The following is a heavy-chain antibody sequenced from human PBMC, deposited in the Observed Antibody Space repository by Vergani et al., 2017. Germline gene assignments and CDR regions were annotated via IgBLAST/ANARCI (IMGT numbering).Heavy chain of an antibody. V-gene: IGHV1-69*13. J-gene: IGHJ6*02. Sequence: QVQLVQSGAEVKKPGSSVKVSCKASGGTFSSYAISWVRQAPGQGLEWMGRIIPIFGTANYAQKFQGRVTITADESTSTAYMELSSLRSEDTAVYYCAGAGDVSREVRGVAMDVWGQGTTVTVSS. CDR3: AGAGDVSREVRGVAMDV. D-gene: IGHD3-10*01. CDR1: GGTFSSYA. CDR2: IIPIFGTA.